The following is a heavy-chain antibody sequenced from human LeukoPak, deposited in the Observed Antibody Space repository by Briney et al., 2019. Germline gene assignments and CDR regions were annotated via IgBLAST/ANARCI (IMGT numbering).Heavy chain of an antibody. CDR3: ARRWNYGRNYYIDV. D-gene: IGHD1-7*01. Sequence: SETLSLTCTVSGGYIGSYYWSWIRQPAGKGLEWIGRIFTSENTDYNPSLKSRVTMSVDMSTSQFSLRLTSVTATDTAVYYCARRWNYGRNYYIDVWGNGATVSVSS. J-gene: IGHJ6*03. V-gene: IGHV4-4*07. CDR2: IFTSENT. CDR1: GGYIGSYY.